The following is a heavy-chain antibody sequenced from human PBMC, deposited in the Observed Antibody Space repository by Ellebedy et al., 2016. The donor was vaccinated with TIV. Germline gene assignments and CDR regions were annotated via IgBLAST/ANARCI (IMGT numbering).Heavy chain of an antibody. D-gene: IGHD6-13*01. Sequence: GGSLRLSCAASGFTFSSSAMSWVRQAPGKGLEWVSAISGSGGTYYADSVKGRFTISRDNSKNTLYLQMNSLRAEDTAVYYCAKLPSSSWYAWFDPWGQGTLVTVSS. V-gene: IGHV3-23*01. CDR1: GFTFSSSA. CDR3: AKLPSSSWYAWFDP. CDR2: ISGSGGT. J-gene: IGHJ5*02.